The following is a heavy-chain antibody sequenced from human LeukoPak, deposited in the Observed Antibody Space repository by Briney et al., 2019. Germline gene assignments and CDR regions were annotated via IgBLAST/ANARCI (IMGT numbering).Heavy chain of an antibody. D-gene: IGHD3-22*01. CDR2: IKQDGSEK. CDR3: ARVDYYDSSGYYFYYYYYMDV. V-gene: IGHV3-7*01. J-gene: IGHJ6*03. CDR1: GFTFSSYW. Sequence: GGSLRLSCAASGFTFSSYWMSWVRQAPGKGLEWVANIKQDGSEKYYVDSVKGRFTISRDNAKNSLYLQMNSLRAEDTAVYYCARVDYYDSSGYYFYYYYYMDVWGKGTTVTVSS.